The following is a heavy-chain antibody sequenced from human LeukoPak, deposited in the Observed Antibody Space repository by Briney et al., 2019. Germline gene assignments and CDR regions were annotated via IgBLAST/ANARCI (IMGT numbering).Heavy chain of an antibody. V-gene: IGHV3-15*01. CDR1: GFTFSNAR. CDR3: ITFSMIVVVITT. D-gene: IGHD3-22*01. Sequence: GGSLRLSCAASGFTFSNARMSWVRQAPGKGLEWVGRIKSKTDGGTTDYAAPVKGRFTISRDDSKNTLFLQMNSLKTEDTAVYYCITFSMIVVVITTWGQGTLVTVSS. CDR2: IKSKTDGGTT. J-gene: IGHJ4*02.